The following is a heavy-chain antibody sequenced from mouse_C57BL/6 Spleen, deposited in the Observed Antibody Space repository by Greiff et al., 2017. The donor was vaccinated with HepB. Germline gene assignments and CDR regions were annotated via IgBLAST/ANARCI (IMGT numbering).Heavy chain of an antibody. Sequence: QVQLQQSGAELVRPGSSVKLSCKASGYTFTSYWMHWVKQRPIQGLEWIGNIDPSDSETHYNQKFKDKATLTVDKSSSTAYMQLSSLTSEDSAVYYCAREARLYAMDYWGQGTSVTVSS. J-gene: IGHJ4*01. CDR2: IDPSDSET. CDR1: GYTFTSYW. D-gene: IGHD3-1*01. V-gene: IGHV1-52*01. CDR3: AREARLYAMDY.